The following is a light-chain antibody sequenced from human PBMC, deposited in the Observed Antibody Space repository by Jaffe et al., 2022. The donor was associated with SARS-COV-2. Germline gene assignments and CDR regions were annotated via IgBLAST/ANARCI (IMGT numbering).Light chain of an antibody. Sequence: QSALTQPASVSGSPGQSISISCTGTSSDVGGYNSVSWYQQHPGEAPKLIIYDVTNRPSGVSNRLSGSKSGNTASLSISGLQAEDEADYYCSSSTTSSTFVFGTGTRVTVL. J-gene: IGLJ1*01. CDR2: DVT. CDR3: SSSTTSSTFV. V-gene: IGLV2-14*01. CDR1: SSDVGGYNS.